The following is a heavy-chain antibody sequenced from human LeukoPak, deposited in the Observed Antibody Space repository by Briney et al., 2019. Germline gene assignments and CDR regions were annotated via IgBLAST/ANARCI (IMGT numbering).Heavy chain of an antibody. Sequence: PGRSLRLSCAGSGFTSDDYAMHWVRQTPGKGLEWVSGISWNSGNIAYADFVGGRFTIPRDNAKNSLSLQMNSLSDEDTAVYYCAKDAYGGATFFYYMDVWGKGTTVTVSS. J-gene: IGHJ6*03. V-gene: IGHV3-9*02. D-gene: IGHD2/OR15-2a*01. CDR2: ISWNSGNI. CDR3: AKDAYGGATFFYYMDV. CDR1: GFTSDDYA.